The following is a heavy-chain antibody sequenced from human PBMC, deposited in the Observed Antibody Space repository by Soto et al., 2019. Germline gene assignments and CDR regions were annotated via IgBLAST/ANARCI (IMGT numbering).Heavy chain of an antibody. J-gene: IGHJ4*02. Sequence: PGGSLRLSCAASGFTFSSYSMNWVRQAPGKGLEWVSSISSSSSYIYYADSVKGRFTISRDNAKNSLYLQMNSLRAEDTAVYYCARGVELYQLPRGLDYWGQGTLVTVSS. D-gene: IGHD2-2*01. CDR2: ISSSSSYI. CDR3: ARGVELYQLPRGLDY. CDR1: GFTFSSYS. V-gene: IGHV3-21*01.